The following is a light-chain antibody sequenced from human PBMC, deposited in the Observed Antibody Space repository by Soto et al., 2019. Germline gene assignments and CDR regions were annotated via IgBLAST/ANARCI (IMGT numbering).Light chain of an antibody. J-gene: IGKJ4*01. V-gene: IGKV1-33*01. CDR1: QDIRNY. CDR2: DAT. Sequence: DIQMTQSPSSLSASVGDRVTITCQASQDIRNYLNWYQQKPGKAPKLLIYDATNLETGVPSRFSGSGSGTDFTFTISSLQPEDIATYYCQQYDNLLALTFGGGTKVEIK. CDR3: QQYDNLLALT.